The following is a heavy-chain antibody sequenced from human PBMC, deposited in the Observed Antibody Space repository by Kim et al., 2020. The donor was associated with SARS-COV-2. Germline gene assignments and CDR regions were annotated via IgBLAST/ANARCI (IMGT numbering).Heavy chain of an antibody. CDR2: ISGSGGST. CDR1: GFTFSSYA. Sequence: GGSLRLSCAASGFTFSSYAMSWVRQAPGKGLEWVSDISGSGGSTYYADSVKGRFTISRDNAKNTLYLQMNSLRAEDTAVYYCAEDKKGGGFDYWGQGTLVTVSS. CDR3: AEDKKGGGFDY. D-gene: IGHD3-16*01. J-gene: IGHJ4*02. V-gene: IGHV3-23*01.